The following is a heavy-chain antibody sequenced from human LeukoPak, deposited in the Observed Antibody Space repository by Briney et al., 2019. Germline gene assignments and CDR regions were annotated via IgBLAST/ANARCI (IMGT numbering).Heavy chain of an antibody. D-gene: IGHD4-17*01. V-gene: IGHV3-20*04. Sequence: GGSLRLSCAASGFTFDDYGMSWVRQAPGKGLEWVSGINWNGGSTGYADSVKGRFTISRDSAKNSLYLQMNSLRAGDTAVYYCARASAASPYYGDYDYWGQGTLVTVSS. CDR3: ARASAASPYYGDYDY. J-gene: IGHJ4*02. CDR2: INWNGGST. CDR1: GFTFDDYG.